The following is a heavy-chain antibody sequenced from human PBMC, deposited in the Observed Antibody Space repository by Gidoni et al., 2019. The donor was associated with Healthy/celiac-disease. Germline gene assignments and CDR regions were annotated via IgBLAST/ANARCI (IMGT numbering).Heavy chain of an antibody. V-gene: IGHV1-69*01. D-gene: IGHD2-2*01. CDR3: ARNIVVVPAAEYYFDY. J-gene: IGHJ4*02. CDR1: GGTFSSYA. Sequence: QVQLVQSGAEVKKPGSAVTVYCKASGGTFSSYAISWVRQAPGQGVGWMGGIIPIFGTANSAQKFQARVTITAEESTSTAYMELSSLRSEDTAVYYCARNIVVVPAAEYYFDYWGQGTLVTVSS. CDR2: IIPIFGTA.